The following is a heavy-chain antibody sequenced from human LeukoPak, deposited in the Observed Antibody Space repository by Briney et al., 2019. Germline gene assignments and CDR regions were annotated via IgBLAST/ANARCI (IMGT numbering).Heavy chain of an antibody. D-gene: IGHD6-19*01. CDR1: GFTFDDYT. V-gene: IGHV3-43*01. CDR3: GKRGSGFDY. J-gene: IGHJ4*02. Sequence: GGSLRLSCAASGFTFDDYTMHGVRQAPGKGLEWVSLISCDGGSTYYADSVKGRFTISRDNSKNSLYLQMNSLRTEDTALYYCGKRGSGFDYWGKGTLVTFSS. CDR2: ISCDGGST.